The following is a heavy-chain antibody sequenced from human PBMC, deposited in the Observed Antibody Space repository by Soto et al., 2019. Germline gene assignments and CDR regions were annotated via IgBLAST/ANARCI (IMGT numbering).Heavy chain of an antibody. CDR3: AKHSGYDHYYDMDV. CDR2: IIGSGGTP. CDR1: GFTFDIYA. D-gene: IGHD5-12*01. V-gene: IGHV3-23*01. Sequence: EVQLLESGGGLVQPGGSLRLSCAASGFTFDIYAMSWVRQAPGKGLEWVSTIIGSGGTPYYADSVKGRFTISIDNSKNTLYVQMNSLRADDTAEYYCAKHSGYDHYYDMDVWGQGTTVTVSS. J-gene: IGHJ6*02.